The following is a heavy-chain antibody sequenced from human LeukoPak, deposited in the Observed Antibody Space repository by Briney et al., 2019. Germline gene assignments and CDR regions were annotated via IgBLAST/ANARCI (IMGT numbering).Heavy chain of an antibody. D-gene: IGHD3-9*01. J-gene: IGHJ4*02. V-gene: IGHV1-18*01. Sequence: ASVKVSCKASGYTFSSYGITWVRQAPGQGLEWMGWISAYNGNTNFAQKLQGRVTMTTDTSTSTAYMGLRGLRSDDTAVYYCARVVTLTGRCFDYWGQGTLVTVSS. CDR2: ISAYNGNT. CDR1: GYTFSSYG. CDR3: ARVVTLTGRCFDY.